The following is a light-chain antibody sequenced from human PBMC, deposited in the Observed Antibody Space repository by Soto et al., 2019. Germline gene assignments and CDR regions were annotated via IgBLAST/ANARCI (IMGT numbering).Light chain of an antibody. J-gene: IGKJ1*01. CDR2: GAS. CDR3: HQSGSSPRT. Sequence: EMVLTQSPGTLSLSPGERATLSCRASQSVSSYYLAWYQQKPGQAPRLLIYGASSRATGIPDRFSGRGSGTDFTLTISGLEPEDFAVYYCHQSGSSPRTFGQGTKVEIK. V-gene: IGKV3-20*01. CDR1: QSVSSYY.